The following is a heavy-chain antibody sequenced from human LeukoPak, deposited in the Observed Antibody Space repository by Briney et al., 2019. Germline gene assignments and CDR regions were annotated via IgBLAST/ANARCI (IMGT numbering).Heavy chain of an antibody. V-gene: IGHV4-59*08. CDR2: IYYGGST. CDR1: GGSISSYY. D-gene: IGHD1-7*01. Sequence: SETLSLTCTVSGGSISSYYWSWIRQPPGKGLEWIGYIYYGGSTNYNPSLKSRVTISVDTSKNQFSLKLSSVTAADTAVYYCARGRTRTRFDYWGQGTLVTVSS. J-gene: IGHJ4*02. CDR3: ARGRTRTRFDY.